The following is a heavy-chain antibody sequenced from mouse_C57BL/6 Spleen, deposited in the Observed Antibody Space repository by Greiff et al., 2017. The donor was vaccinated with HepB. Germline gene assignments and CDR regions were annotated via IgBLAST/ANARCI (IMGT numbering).Heavy chain of an antibody. V-gene: IGHV1-85*01. CDR1: GYTFTSYD. CDR2: IYPRDGST. D-gene: IGHD1-1*01. Sequence: QVQLQQSGPELVKPGASVKLSCKASGYTFTSYDINWVKQRPGQGLECIGWIYPRDGSTKYNEKFKGKATLTVDTSSSTAYMELHSLTSEDSAVYFCARGAYYYGSSPYAMDYWGQGTSVTVSS. CDR3: ARGAYYYGSSPYAMDY. J-gene: IGHJ4*01.